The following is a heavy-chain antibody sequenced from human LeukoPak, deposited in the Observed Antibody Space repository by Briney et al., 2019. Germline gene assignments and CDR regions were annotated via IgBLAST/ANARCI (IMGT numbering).Heavy chain of an antibody. Sequence: SETLSLTCSVSGGAISIYYWSWIRQPPGKGLEWIGYIYNSGGTNYNPSLKSRVTISVDTSKNQFSLKLSSVTAADTAVYYCACLTTADAFDIWGQGTKVTVSS. J-gene: IGHJ3*02. CDR3: ACLTTADAFDI. V-gene: IGHV4-59*01. D-gene: IGHD3-22*01. CDR2: IYNSGGT. CDR1: GGAISIYY.